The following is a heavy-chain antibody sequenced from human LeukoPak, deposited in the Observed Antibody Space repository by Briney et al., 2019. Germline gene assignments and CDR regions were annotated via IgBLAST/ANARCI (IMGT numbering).Heavy chain of an antibody. D-gene: IGHD3-22*01. CDR1: GFTFSSYA. CDR3: AKGGDLYYYDSSGLYYFDY. V-gene: IGHV3-23*01. CDR2: ISGSGGST. J-gene: IGHJ4*02. Sequence: GGSLRLSCAASGFTFSSYAMSWVRQAPGKGLEWVSAISGSGGSTYYADSVKGRFTISRDNSKNTLYLQMNSLRAEDTAVYYCAKGGDLYYYDSSGLYYFDYCGQGTLVTVSS.